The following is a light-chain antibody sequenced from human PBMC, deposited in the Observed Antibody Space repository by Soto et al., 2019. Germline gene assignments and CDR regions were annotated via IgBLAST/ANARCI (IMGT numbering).Light chain of an antibody. J-gene: IGKJ1*01. CDR2: AAS. CDR1: QSISSY. V-gene: IGKV1-39*01. Sequence: DIQMTQSPSSLSASVVCIVTITCRASQSISSYLNWYQQKPGKAPNLLIYAASSLQSGVPSRFSGSGSGTEFTLTISSLQPEDFATYYCQQTYSTPPTFGQGTKVDI. CDR3: QQTYSTPPT.